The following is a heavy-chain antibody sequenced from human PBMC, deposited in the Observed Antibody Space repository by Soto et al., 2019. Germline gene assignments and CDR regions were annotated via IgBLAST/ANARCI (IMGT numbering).Heavy chain of an antibody. CDR3: ARFSGWYSAFDY. Sequence: SETLSLTCTVSGGSISSYYWRWARQPPGKGLEWSGNFYYSGSTNYNPSLKSRVTMSVDTSENEFSLRLTSVTAADTAVYYCARFSGWYSAFDYWGQGTQVTVS. CDR2: FYYSGST. CDR1: GGSISSYY. V-gene: IGHV4-59*01. J-gene: IGHJ4*02. D-gene: IGHD6-19*01.